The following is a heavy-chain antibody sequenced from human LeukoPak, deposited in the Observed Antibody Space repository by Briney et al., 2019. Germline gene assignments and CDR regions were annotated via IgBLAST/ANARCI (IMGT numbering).Heavy chain of an antibody. CDR3: ARGEVVLYYFDY. CDR2: IYPGESIYASENT. V-gene: IGHV4-4*07. Sequence: SETLSLTCAVYGGSFSGYYWSWIRQPAGKGLEWIGRIYPGESIYASENTNYNPSLKSRVSMSGDTSKNQVSLKLSSVTAADTAVYYCARGEVVLYYFDYWGQGTLVTVSS. CDR1: GGSFSGYY. J-gene: IGHJ4*02. D-gene: IGHD2-15*01.